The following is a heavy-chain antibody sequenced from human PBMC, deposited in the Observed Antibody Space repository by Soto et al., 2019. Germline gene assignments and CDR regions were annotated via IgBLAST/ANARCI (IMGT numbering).Heavy chain of an antibody. CDR1: GFTFTSSA. D-gene: IGHD3-9*01. CDR3: AADKRTYYDILTGPEGMDV. Sequence: SVKVSCKASGFTFTSSAVQWVRQARGQRLAWIGWIVVGSGNTNYAQNFQERVTITRDMSTSTAYMELSSLRSEDTAVYYCAADKRTYYDILTGPEGMDVWGQGTTVTVS. V-gene: IGHV1-58*01. J-gene: IGHJ6*02. CDR2: IVVGSGNT.